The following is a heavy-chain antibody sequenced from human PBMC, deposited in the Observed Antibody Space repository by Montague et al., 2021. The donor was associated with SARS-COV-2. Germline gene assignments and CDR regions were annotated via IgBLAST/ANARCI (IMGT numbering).Heavy chain of an antibody. Sequence: SETLSLTCSVSGGSMSNYYWSWLRQTPGKGLEWIGYIYYRASTNYNPSLKSRVTISVDTSKNQFSLSLTSVTAADTAVYYCARESTSNCFDSWGQGTLVTVSS. CDR1: GGSMSNYY. CDR3: ARESTSNCFDS. V-gene: IGHV4-59*01. J-gene: IGHJ5*01. CDR2: IYYRAST.